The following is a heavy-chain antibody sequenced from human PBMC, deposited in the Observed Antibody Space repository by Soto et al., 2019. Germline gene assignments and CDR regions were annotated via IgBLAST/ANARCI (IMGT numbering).Heavy chain of an antibody. CDR3: ARAYDGYADY. CDR1: GGSISSYY. J-gene: IGHJ4*02. V-gene: IGHV4-59*01. D-gene: IGHD5-12*01. Sequence: QVQLQESGPGLVKPSETLSLTCTVSGGSISSYYWSWIRQPPGKGLEWIGYIYYSGSTNYNPSLXSXVXIXXDTSKNQFSLKLSSVTAADTAVYYCARAYDGYADYWGQGALVTVSS. CDR2: IYYSGST.